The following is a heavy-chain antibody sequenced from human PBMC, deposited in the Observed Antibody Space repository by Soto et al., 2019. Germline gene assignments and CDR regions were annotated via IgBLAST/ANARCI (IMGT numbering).Heavy chain of an antibody. V-gene: IGHV3-11*01. Sequence: PGGSLRLSCADSGFTFSDYYMSWIRQAPGKGLEWVSYISSSGSTIYYADSVKGRFTISRDNAKNSLYLQMNSLRAEDTAVYYCARDLLLWGFYAFDTWGQGTMVTVSS. D-gene: IGHD3-10*01. CDR1: GFTFSDYY. CDR3: ARDLLLWGFYAFDT. J-gene: IGHJ3*02. CDR2: ISSSGSTI.